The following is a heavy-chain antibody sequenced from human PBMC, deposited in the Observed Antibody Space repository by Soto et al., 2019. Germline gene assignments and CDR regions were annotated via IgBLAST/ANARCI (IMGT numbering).Heavy chain of an antibody. CDR3: AKDRPSGSRPYYYGMDV. Sequence: QVQLVESGGGVVQPGRSLRLSCAASGFTFSSYGMHWVRQAPGKGLEWVAVISYDGSNKYYADSVKGRFTISRDNSKKTLYLQMNSLRAADTAGYYCAKDRPSGSRPYYYGMDVGGRGTTVTVSS. CDR1: GFTFSSYG. J-gene: IGHJ6*02. D-gene: IGHD1-26*01. V-gene: IGHV3-30*18. CDR2: ISYDGSNK.